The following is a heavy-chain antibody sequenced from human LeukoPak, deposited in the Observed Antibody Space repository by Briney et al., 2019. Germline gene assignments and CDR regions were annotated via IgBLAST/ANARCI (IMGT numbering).Heavy chain of an antibody. V-gene: IGHV3-23*01. CDR2: ISGSGGST. CDR1: GFTFSSYA. CDR3: AKSSTGSSGYYYGEFDY. J-gene: IGHJ4*02. D-gene: IGHD3-22*01. Sequence: PGGSLRLSCAASGFTFSSYAMSWVRQAPGKGLEWVSAISGSGGSTYYADSVKGRFTISRDNSKNTLYLQMNSLRAEDTAVYYCAKSSTGSSGYYYGEFDYWGQGTLVTVSS.